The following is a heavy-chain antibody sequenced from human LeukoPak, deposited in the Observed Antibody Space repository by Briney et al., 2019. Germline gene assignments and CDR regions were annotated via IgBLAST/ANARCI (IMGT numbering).Heavy chain of an antibody. Sequence: PSETLSLTCTVSGGAIRSFFWSWTRQPPGEGLELIGYIHYRWSPNYKPSLQSRVTISVDTSKNQFSLKLSSVTAADTAVYYCARHHNWDTYYFDYWGQGTLVTVSS. CDR3: ARHHNWDTYYFDY. CDR2: IHYRWSP. J-gene: IGHJ4*02. D-gene: IGHD1-20*01. V-gene: IGHV4-59*08. CDR1: GGAIRSFF.